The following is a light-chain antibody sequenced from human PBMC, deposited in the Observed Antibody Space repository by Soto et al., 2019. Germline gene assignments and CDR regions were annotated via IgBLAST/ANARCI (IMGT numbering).Light chain of an antibody. V-gene: IGKV3-11*01. CDR1: QNVRTF. CDR3: QQHSHWPPWT. Sequence: LTQSPATLSLSPGERATLSCRASQNVRTFLDWYQQKPGQAPRLLIYGASNRATGIPARFSGSGSGTDFTLTISSLEPEDFAVYYCQQHSHWPPWTFGQGTRVEIQ. J-gene: IGKJ1*01. CDR2: GAS.